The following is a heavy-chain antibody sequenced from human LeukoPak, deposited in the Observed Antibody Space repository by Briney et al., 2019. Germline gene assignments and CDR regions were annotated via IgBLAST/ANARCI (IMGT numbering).Heavy chain of an antibody. J-gene: IGHJ4*02. V-gene: IGHV3-23*01. CDR3: TVSCSGGSCYLPDY. D-gene: IGHD2-15*01. Sequence: GGSLRLSCAASGFTFSTYSMSWVRQAPGRGLEWVSSISGSNGRTYYADSVKGRFTISRDNSKNTLYLQMSSLRAEDTAVYYATVSCSGGSCYLPDYWGQGTLVTVSS. CDR1: GFTFSTYS. CDR2: ISGSNGRT.